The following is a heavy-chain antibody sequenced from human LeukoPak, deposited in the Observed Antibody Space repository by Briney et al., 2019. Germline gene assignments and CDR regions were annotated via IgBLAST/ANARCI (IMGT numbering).Heavy chain of an antibody. J-gene: IGHJ4*02. V-gene: IGHV3-21*01. Sequence: PGGSLRLSCAASGLTFSSYSMNWVRQAPGKGLEWVSSISSSSSYMYYADSVKGRFTISRDNAKNSLYLQMNSLRAEDTAVYYCARASVDYFDYWGQGTLVTVSS. CDR3: ARASVDYFDY. CDR1: GLTFSSYS. CDR2: ISSSSSYM.